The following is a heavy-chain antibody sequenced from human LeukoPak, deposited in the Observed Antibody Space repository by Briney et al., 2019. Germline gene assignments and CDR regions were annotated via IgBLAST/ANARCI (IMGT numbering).Heavy chain of an antibody. J-gene: IGHJ3*02. Sequence: GGSLRLSCAASGFIFDDYGMSWVRQAPGKGLEWVSGINWNGGSTGYADSVKGRFTISRDNAKNSLHLQMNSLRAEDTALYYCAKDALLLSTNDAFDIWGQGTMVTVSS. CDR2: INWNGGST. V-gene: IGHV3-20*04. CDR3: AKDALLLSTNDAFDI. CDR1: GFIFDDYG. D-gene: IGHD2/OR15-2a*01.